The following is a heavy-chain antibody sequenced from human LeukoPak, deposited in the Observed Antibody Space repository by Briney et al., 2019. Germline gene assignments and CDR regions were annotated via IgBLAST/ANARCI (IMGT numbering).Heavy chain of an antibody. J-gene: IGHJ3*02. CDR1: GGSVSSGSYY. Sequence: KPSEPLSLTCTVSGGSVSSGSYYWSWIRQPPGKGLEWIGYIYYSGSTHYNPSLKSRVTISVDTSKNQFSLKLSSVTAADTAVFYCARVASGYDVFDIWGQGTMVTVSS. V-gene: IGHV4-61*01. CDR3: ARVASGYDVFDI. CDR2: IYYSGST. D-gene: IGHD3-3*01.